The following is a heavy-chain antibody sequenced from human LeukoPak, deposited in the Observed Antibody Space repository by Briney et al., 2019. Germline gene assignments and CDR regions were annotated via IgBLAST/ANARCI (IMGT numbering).Heavy chain of an antibody. Sequence: PSETLSLTCTVSGGSISSYYWSWIRQPPGKGLEWIGYIYYSGSTNYNPSLKSRVTISVDTSKNQFSLKLSSVTAADTAVYCCARGGPTGTTFDYWGQGTLVTVSS. J-gene: IGHJ4*02. CDR2: IYYSGST. CDR1: GGSISSYY. CDR3: ARGGPTGTTFDY. D-gene: IGHD1-1*01. V-gene: IGHV4-59*08.